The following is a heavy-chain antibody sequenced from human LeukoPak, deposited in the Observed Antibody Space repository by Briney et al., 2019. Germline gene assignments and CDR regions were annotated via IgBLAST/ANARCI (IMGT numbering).Heavy chain of an antibody. D-gene: IGHD5-18*01. CDR1: GGSISIGGYY. CDR2: IYDSGNT. Sequence: TLSLTCTVSGGSISIGGYYWNWFRQHPEKGLEWIGYIYDSGNTYYSPSLKSRVTISLDTSKNQFALKLSSVTAADTAVYYCAKALGGRGYSYGALDYWGQGILVTGSS. J-gene: IGHJ4*02. CDR3: AKALGGRGYSYGALDY. V-gene: IGHV4-31*03.